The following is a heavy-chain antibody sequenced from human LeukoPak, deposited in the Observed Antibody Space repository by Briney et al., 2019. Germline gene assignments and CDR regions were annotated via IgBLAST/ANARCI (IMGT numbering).Heavy chain of an antibody. D-gene: IGHD2-2*02. CDR2: ITSSSSTM. Sequence: GGSLRLSCAASGFMFSTYSMNWVRQAPGKGLEWVSYITSSSSTMFYADSVKGRFTISRDNAENTLYLQMNSLRAEDTAVYYCARDGGDIVVVPAAIPFDYWGQGTLVTVSS. J-gene: IGHJ4*02. V-gene: IGHV3-48*04. CDR1: GFMFSTYS. CDR3: ARDGGDIVVVPAAIPFDY.